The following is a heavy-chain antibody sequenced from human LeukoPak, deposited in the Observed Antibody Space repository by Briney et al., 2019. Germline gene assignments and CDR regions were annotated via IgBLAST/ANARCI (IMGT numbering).Heavy chain of an antibody. D-gene: IGHD5-12*01. Sequence: ASMKVSCKASGFIFTNYFMHWVRQAPGQGLEWMGMIKPSDASTRYAQRFQDRVTMTSDTSTTTLYMELSSLRAEDTAVYYCARAVDQDFDYWGQGTLVTVSS. J-gene: IGHJ4*02. CDR2: IKPSDAST. CDR1: GFIFTNYF. V-gene: IGHV1-46*01. CDR3: ARAVDQDFDY.